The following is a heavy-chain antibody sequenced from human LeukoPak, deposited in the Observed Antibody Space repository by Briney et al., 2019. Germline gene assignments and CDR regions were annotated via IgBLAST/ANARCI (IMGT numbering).Heavy chain of an antibody. J-gene: IGHJ4*01. CDR2: VYYRGNA. Sequence: SETLSLTCSVSGASITTRPYYYGWIRQSPTRGLEWIASVYYRGNAYYRPSLISRATSSVDRSKNQVSLNLSSVTATDTAVYYSATHEEGSYFETWGQGTLVIVSS. D-gene: IGHD3-10*01. CDR3: ATHEEGSYFET. V-gene: IGHV4-39*01. CDR1: GASITTRPYY.